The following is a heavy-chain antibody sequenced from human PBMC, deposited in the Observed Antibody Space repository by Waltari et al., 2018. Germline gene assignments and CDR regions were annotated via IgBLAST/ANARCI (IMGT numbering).Heavy chain of an antibody. CDR1: GFTFSAFK. V-gene: IGHV3-7*01. Sequence: EVQLVESGGGLVQPGGSLRLSCVVSGFTFSAFKVSWVRQAPGKGLEWVAKRREDGSDKYYVDSVKGRFTISRDNAKNSLYLQMNSLTVEDTAVYYCVRGGYSYAYWGQGTMVTVSS. J-gene: IGHJ4*02. D-gene: IGHD5-18*01. CDR3: VRGGYSYAY. CDR2: RREDGSDK.